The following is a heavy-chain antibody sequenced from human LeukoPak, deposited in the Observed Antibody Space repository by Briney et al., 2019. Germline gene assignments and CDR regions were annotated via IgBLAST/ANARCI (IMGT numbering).Heavy chain of an antibody. Sequence: SETLSLTCTVSGDSISSSHYYWVWIRQPPGKGLEWIGSIYYGGSTYYNPSLKSRVTIFSDTSKNQFSLKLSSVTAADTAVYYCARPRLWFREYQNWGQGTLVTVSS. CDR1: GDSISSSHYY. CDR3: ARPRLWFREYQN. J-gene: IGHJ4*02. D-gene: IGHD3-10*01. CDR2: IYYGGST. V-gene: IGHV4-39*01.